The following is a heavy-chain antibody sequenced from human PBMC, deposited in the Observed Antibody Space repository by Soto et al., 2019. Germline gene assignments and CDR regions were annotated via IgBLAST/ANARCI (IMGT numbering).Heavy chain of an antibody. J-gene: IGHJ4*02. V-gene: IGHV4-39*01. CDR1: GDSISISGFY. CDR3: TRRQQWLAGYFDY. CDR2: IYYSGST. Sequence: SETLSLTCAVSGDSISISGFYWGCIRQPPGKGLEWIGSIYYSGSTYYNPSLKSRVTISVDTSNSQFSLKMRSVTAADTAVYYCTRRQQWLAGYFDYWGQGTLVTVSS. D-gene: IGHD6-19*01.